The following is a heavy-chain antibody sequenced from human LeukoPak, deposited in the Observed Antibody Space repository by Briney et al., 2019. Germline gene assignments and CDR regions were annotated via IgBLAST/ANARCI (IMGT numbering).Heavy chain of an antibody. Sequence: GGSLRLSCAASALIFSSSWMHCVRHAPGKGLAWVSRINTDGSSTSYADSVKGRITISRDNAKKSVYLQMNSLRAEDTAVYYCARGSTYSSGWYTGFDYWGQGTLVTVSS. D-gene: IGHD6-19*01. CDR2: INTDGSST. CDR1: ALIFSSSW. CDR3: ARGSTYSSGWYTGFDY. V-gene: IGHV3-74*01. J-gene: IGHJ4*02.